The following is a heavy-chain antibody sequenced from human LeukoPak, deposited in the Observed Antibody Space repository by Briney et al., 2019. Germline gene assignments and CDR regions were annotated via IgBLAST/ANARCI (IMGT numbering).Heavy chain of an antibody. Sequence: GGSLRLSCAASGFTFSSYAMHWVRQAPGKGLEWVAVISYDGSNKYYADSVKGRFTISRDNSKNTLYLQMNSLRAEDTAVYYCAKDVAYWVMWGQGTLVTVSS. CDR3: AKDVAYWVM. D-gene: IGHD2-21*01. J-gene: IGHJ4*02. V-gene: IGHV3-30*04. CDR1: GFTFSSYA. CDR2: ISYDGSNK.